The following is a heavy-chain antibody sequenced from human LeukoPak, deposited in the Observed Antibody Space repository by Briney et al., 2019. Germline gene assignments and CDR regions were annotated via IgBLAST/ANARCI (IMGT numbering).Heavy chain of an antibody. CDR3: ARRMRDWYFDL. Sequence: SETLSLTCTVSGGSISDYYWSWIRQPPGKGLEWIGYFYIGGTNYNPSLSSRVTMSVDTSKTQFSLNLRSVTAADTDVYYCARRMRDWYFDLWGRGTLVTVSS. J-gene: IGHJ2*01. CDR1: GGSISDYY. V-gene: IGHV4-59*08. CDR2: FYIGGT.